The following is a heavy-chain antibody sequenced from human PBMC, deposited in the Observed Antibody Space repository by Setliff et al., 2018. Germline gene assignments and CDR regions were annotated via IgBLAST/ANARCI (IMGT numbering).Heavy chain of an antibody. V-gene: IGHV4-39*01. J-gene: IGHJ6*03. CDR3: ARFQYSSGGYGGSYQYRYMDV. CDR1: GGSISSGNYY. Sequence: PSETLSLTCRVSGGSISSGNYYWGLIRQPPGKGLEWVGSFYSFGSIYYSPSLKNRVTISGDTSSNQFSLNLNSVTAADTAVYYCARFQYSSGGYGGSYQYRYMDVWGKGTTVTVSS. D-gene: IGHD6-19*01. CDR2: FYSFGSI.